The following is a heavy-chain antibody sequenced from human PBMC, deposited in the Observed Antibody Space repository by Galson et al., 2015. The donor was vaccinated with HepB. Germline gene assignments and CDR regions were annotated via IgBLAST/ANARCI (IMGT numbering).Heavy chain of an antibody. V-gene: IGHV3-49*03. Sequence: SLRLSCAASGFTFGDYAMSWFRQAPGKGLEWVGFIRSKAYGGTTEYAASVKGRFTISRDDSKSIAYLQMNSLKTEDTAVYYCTRDRCSSTSCYIRFDYWGQGTLVTVSS. J-gene: IGHJ4*02. D-gene: IGHD2-2*02. CDR1: GFTFGDYA. CDR3: TRDRCSSTSCYIRFDY. CDR2: IRSKAYGGTT.